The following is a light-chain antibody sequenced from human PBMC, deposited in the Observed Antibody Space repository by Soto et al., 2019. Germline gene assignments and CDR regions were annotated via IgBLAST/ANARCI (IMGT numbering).Light chain of an antibody. Sequence: DIQMTQSPSSLYASVGDRVTITCRASQSISNFLNWYQQMPGKAPKLLIYAVSNLESGVPSRFSGSGSGTDFTLTISSLQREDFATYYCQQSYSTAKTFGQGTKVEIK. J-gene: IGKJ1*01. V-gene: IGKV1-39*01. CDR1: QSISNF. CDR3: QQSYSTAKT. CDR2: AVS.